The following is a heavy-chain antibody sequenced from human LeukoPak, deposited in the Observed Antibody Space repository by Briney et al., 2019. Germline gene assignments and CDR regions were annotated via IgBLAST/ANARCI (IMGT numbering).Heavy chain of an antibody. CDR1: GFTVSSNY. D-gene: IGHD6-13*01. V-gene: IGHV3-66*02. Sequence: GGSLRLSCAASGFTVSSNYMNWVRQAPGKGLEWVSMIYSGGDTYYADSVKGRFTISRDNSKNTLYLQMNSLRAEDTAVYYCTRGPGSTWYSDYWGQGTLVTVSS. CDR2: IYSGGDT. J-gene: IGHJ4*02. CDR3: TRGPGSTWYSDY.